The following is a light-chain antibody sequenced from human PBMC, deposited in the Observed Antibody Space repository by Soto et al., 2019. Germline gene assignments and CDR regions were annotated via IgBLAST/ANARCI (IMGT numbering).Light chain of an antibody. J-gene: IGKJ5*01. V-gene: IGKV3-11*01. CDR3: QQRSNWLIT. Sequence: EIVMTKSPATLPVSQGERTTPSCRARQSVSSYLAWYQQKPGQAPRLLIYDASNRATGIPARFSGSGSGTDFTLTISSREPEDFAVYYCQQRSNWLITFGQGTRLEI. CDR1: QSVSSY. CDR2: DAS.